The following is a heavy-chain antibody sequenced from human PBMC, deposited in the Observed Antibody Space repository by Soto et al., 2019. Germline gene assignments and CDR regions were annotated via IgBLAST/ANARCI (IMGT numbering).Heavy chain of an antibody. CDR3: ATTPGSYGDNYYFDY. D-gene: IGHD1-26*01. J-gene: IGHJ4*02. CDR1: GGTFSSYA. Sequence: SVKVCFKASGGTFSSYAISLVRKAPGQGLEWMGGIIPIFGTANYSQKFQGRVTITADESTSTAYMELSSLRSEDTAVYYCATTPGSYGDNYYFDYWGQGTMVTVSS. V-gene: IGHV1-69*13. CDR2: IIPIFGTA.